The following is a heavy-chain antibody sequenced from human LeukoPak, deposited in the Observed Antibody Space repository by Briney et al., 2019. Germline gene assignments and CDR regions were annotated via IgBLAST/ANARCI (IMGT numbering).Heavy chain of an antibody. J-gene: IGHJ3*02. CDR1: GLTFSDYY. D-gene: IGHD3-22*01. CDR2: ISSSGSTI. Sequence: GGSLRLSCAASGLTFSDYYMSWIRQAPGKGLEWVSYISSSGSTIYYADSVKGRFTISRDNAKNSLYLQMNSLRAEDTAVYYCARAPYYYDSSGYFSLSAFDIWGQGTMVTVSS. V-gene: IGHV3-11*01. CDR3: ARAPYYYDSSGYFSLSAFDI.